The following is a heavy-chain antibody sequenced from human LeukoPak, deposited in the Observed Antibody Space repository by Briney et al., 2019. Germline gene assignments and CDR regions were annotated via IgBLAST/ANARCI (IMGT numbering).Heavy chain of an antibody. CDR2: ISTYSENT. J-gene: IGHJ4*02. Sequence: ASVKVSCKASGYTFTNYGISWVRQAPGQGLEWMGWISTYSENTNYAQKLQGRVTMTTDTSTSTAYMELRSLRSGDTAVYYCARDVGSSWYGVDYWGQGTLVTVSS. V-gene: IGHV1-18*01. D-gene: IGHD6-13*01. CDR3: ARDVGSSWYGVDY. CDR1: GYTFTNYG.